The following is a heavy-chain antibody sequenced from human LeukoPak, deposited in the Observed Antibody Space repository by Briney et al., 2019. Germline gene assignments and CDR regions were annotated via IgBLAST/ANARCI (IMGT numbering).Heavy chain of an antibody. V-gene: IGHV3-48*01. Sequence: GGSLRLSCAASGFTISSYSMNWVRQAPGKGLEWVSYISSSSSTIYYADSVKGRFTISRDNAKNSLYLQMDSLRAEDTAVYYCARDMYCTKGVCFLDYWGQGTLVTVSS. J-gene: IGHJ4*02. CDR3: ARDMYCTKGVCFLDY. CDR2: ISSSSSTI. CDR1: GFTISSYS. D-gene: IGHD2-8*01.